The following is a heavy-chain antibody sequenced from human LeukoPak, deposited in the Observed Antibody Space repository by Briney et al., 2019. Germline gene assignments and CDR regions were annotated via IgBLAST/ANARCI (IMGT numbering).Heavy chain of an antibody. V-gene: IGHV3-74*01. D-gene: IGHD3-10*01. CDR3: VREIGTGSYGFDY. J-gene: IGHJ4*02. CDR2: INSDGSST. CDR1: GFTFSSYW. Sequence: GGSLRLSCAASGFTFSSYWMHWVRQAPGKGLVWVSRINSDGSSTSYADSVKGRFTISRDNAKNTLYLQMNSLRAEDTAVYYCVREIGTGSYGFDYWGQGTLVTVSS.